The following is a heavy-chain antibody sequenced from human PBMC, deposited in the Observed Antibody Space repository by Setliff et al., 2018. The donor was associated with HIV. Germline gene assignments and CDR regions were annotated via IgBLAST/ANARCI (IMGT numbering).Heavy chain of an antibody. CDR3: ASGRYSSGWYVR. J-gene: IGHJ4*02. D-gene: IGHD6-19*01. V-gene: IGHV4-39*07. CDR2: IYYSGST. CDR1: GGSISSSSYY. Sequence: PSETLSLTCTVSGGSISSSSYYWGWIRQPPGKGLEWIGSIYYSGSTYYNPSLKSRVTISVDTSKNQFSLKLDSVTAADTAVYYCASGRYSSGWYVRWGQGALVTVSS.